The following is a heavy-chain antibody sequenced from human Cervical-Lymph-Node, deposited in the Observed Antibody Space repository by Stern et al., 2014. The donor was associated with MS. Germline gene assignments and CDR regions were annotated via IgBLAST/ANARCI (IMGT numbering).Heavy chain of an antibody. CDR2: LYPYDSDP. CDR1: GYSFTIYY. Sequence: EVQLLESGAEVKKPGESLKISCKLSGYSFTIYYIAGVRQMPGKGLEWMGVLYPYDSDPTSSPSFQGQVTISADKSITTAYLQWSSLRASDTAMYYCARHVQGFDYWGQGTLVTVSS. CDR3: ARHVQGFDY. J-gene: IGHJ4*02. V-gene: IGHV5-51*01.